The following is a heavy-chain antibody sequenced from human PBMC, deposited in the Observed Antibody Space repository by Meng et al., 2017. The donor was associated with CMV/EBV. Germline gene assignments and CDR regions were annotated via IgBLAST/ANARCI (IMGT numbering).Heavy chain of an antibody. CDR3: ARDGNYGDYGDGY. CDR1: GFTVSSNY. D-gene: IGHD4-17*01. CDR2: IYSGGST. J-gene: IGHJ4*02. V-gene: IGHV3-66*02. Sequence: GGSLRLSCAASGFTVSSNYMSWVRQAPGKGLEWVSVIYSGGSTYYADSVKVRFTISRDNSKNTLYLQMNSLRAEDTAAYYCARDGNYGDYGDGYWGQGTLVTVSS.